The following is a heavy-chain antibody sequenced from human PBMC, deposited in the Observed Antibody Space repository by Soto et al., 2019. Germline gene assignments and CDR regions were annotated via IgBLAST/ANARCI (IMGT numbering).Heavy chain of an antibody. CDR2: IYHSGST. J-gene: IGHJ5*02. Sequence: PSETLSLTCTVSGGSVSTNSYSWGWIRQPPGKGLEWIGYIYHSGSTYYNPPLKSRVTISVDTSKNQFSLKLSSVTAADTAVYYCARERPDGARLDPWGQGTLVTVSS. D-gene: IGHD6-6*01. CDR3: ARERPDGARLDP. CDR1: GGSVSTNSYS. V-gene: IGHV4-30-4*08.